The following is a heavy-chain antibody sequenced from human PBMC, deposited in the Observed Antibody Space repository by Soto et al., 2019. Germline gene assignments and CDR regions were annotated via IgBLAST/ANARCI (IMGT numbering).Heavy chain of an antibody. CDR2: ISFDGSEI. D-gene: IGHD2-2*02. Sequence: QVQLVESGGGVVQPGTSLRLSCVVSGLTFRDSGMHWVRQAPGKGLERVAVISFDGSEIHYRESVKGRFSISRDNSRNTLYLQINSLRGDGSAVYYCANGKAGVRYNYGMDVWGQGATVTVSS. CDR1: GLTFRDSG. CDR3: ANGKAGVRYNYGMDV. V-gene: IGHV3-30*18. J-gene: IGHJ6*02.